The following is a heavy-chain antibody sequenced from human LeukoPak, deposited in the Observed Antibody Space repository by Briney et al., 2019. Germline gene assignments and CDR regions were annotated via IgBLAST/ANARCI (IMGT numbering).Heavy chain of an antibody. D-gene: IGHD3-10*01. J-gene: IGHJ6*02. CDR1: GYTFTSYD. CDR2: MNPNSGST. V-gene: IGHV1-8*01. Sequence: ASVKVSCKASGYTFTSYDINWVRQATGQGLEWMGWMNPNSGSTGYAQKFQGRVTMTRNTSISTAYMELSSLRSEDTAVYYCASAIGELSDYGMDVWGQGTTVTVSS. CDR3: ASAIGELSDYGMDV.